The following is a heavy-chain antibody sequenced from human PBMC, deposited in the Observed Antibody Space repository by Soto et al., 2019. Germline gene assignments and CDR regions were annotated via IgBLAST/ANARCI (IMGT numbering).Heavy chain of an antibody. CDR1: SGSLSTYH. CDR2: IYYTGNT. CDR3: ARDCSGGACYPASFDY. Sequence: SETLSLTCTVSSGSLSTYHWNWIRQPAGKGLEWIGRIYYTGNTDYNPSLKSRVTMSLDTSKSQFSLKLRSVTAADTAVYYCARDCSGGACYPASFDYWGQGTLVTVSS. V-gene: IGHV4-4*07. D-gene: IGHD2-15*01. J-gene: IGHJ4*02.